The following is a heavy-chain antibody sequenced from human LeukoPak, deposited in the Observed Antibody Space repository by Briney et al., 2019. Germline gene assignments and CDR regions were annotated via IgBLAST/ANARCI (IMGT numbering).Heavy chain of an antibody. CDR3: AKDLGLSGYFDY. V-gene: IGHV3-30*02. CDR2: IRYDGSNK. Sequence: GGSLRLSCAASGFTFSSYGMHWVRQAPGKGLEWVAFIRYDGSNKYYADSVKGRFTISRDNSKNTLYLHMNSLRAEDTAVYYCAKDLGLSGYFDYWGQGTLVTVSS. CDR1: GFTFSSYG. J-gene: IGHJ4*02. D-gene: IGHD3-10*01.